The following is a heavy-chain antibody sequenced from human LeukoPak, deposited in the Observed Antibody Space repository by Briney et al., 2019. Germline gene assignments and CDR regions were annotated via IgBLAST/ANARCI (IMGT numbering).Heavy chain of an antibody. V-gene: IGHV3-7*03. Sequence: GGSLRLSCTASGFTFNTYWMNWARQAPGKGLEWVASINPSESVKYYVNSVKGRFTISRDNAKNSLYLQMSNLRAEDTAVYFCARGGGLDVWGQGATATVSS. CDR1: GFTFNTYW. CDR3: ARGGGLDV. D-gene: IGHD3-16*01. J-gene: IGHJ6*02. CDR2: INPSESVK.